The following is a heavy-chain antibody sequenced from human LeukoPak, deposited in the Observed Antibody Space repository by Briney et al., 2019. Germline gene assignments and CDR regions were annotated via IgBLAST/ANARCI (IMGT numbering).Heavy chain of an antibody. CDR1: GGSISSYY. CDR3: ARESRRTGDFDY. CDR2: IYTSGST. J-gene: IGHJ4*02. Sequence: SETLSLACTVSGGSISSYYWSWIRQPAGKGLEWIGRIYTSGSTNYNPSLKSRVTMSVDTSKNQFSLKLSSVTAADTAVYYCARESRRTGDFDYWGQGTLVTVSS. D-gene: IGHD7-27*01. V-gene: IGHV4-4*07.